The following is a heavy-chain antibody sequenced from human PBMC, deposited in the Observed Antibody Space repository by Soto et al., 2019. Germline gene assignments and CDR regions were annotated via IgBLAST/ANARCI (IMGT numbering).Heavy chain of an antibody. Sequence: QIQLVESGGDVVQPGKSLRLSCAASGFKFGFFGMHWVRQAPGKGLEWVAFISGDGINTQYADSVRGRFTLSRDYSRKTMYLQMDSLRDEDTALYYCARGNLSFDFDSWGLGTLFTVSS. V-gene: IGHV3-30*03. CDR3: ARGNLSFDFDS. J-gene: IGHJ4*02. D-gene: IGHD2-2*01. CDR2: ISGDGINT. CDR1: GFKFGFFG.